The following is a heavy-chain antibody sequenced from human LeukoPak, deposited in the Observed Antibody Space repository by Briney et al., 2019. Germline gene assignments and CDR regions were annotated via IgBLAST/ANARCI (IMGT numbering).Heavy chain of an antibody. CDR3: ARGQATVY. Sequence: GGSLRLSCAASGFSFTTSAMSWVRQAPGKGLEWVSGITGGSGTTFYADSVKGRFTISRDNAKNSLYLQMNSLKTEDTAVYYCARGQATVYWGQGTLVTVSS. D-gene: IGHD4-17*01. J-gene: IGHJ4*02. V-gene: IGHV3-23*01. CDR2: ITGGSGTT. CDR1: GFSFTTSA.